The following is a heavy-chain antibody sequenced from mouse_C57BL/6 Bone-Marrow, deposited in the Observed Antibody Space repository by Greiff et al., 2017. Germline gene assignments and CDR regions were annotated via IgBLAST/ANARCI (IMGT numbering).Heavy chain of an antibody. CDR1: GYTFNGYW. CDR3: ALLLRFAY. CDR2: ILPGSGST. J-gene: IGHJ3*01. Sequence: QVQLQQSVAELMKPGASVKFSCKATGYTFNGYWIEWVKQRPGHGLEWIGEILPGSGSTNYNAKFKGKATFTADTSSNTAYMQLSSLSTGDSAIYYCALLLRFAYWGQGTLVTVSA. D-gene: IGHD1-1*01. V-gene: IGHV1-9*01.